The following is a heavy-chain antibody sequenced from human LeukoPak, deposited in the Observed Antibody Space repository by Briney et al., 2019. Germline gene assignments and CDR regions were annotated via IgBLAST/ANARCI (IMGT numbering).Heavy chain of an antibody. D-gene: IGHD2-21*01. CDR2: INTVASYI. J-gene: IGHJ4*02. CDR3: ARLRRNGDSGGFYYYYDS. V-gene: IGHV3-21*01. CDR1: GFTFSSFS. Sequence: GGSRRLSCAASGFTFSSFSINWVRQAPGKGLEWVSSINTVASYIYYADSVRGRFTISRDNAKNSLYLQMNSLRAEDTGVYYCARLRRNGDSGGFYYYYDSWGQGTLVTVSS.